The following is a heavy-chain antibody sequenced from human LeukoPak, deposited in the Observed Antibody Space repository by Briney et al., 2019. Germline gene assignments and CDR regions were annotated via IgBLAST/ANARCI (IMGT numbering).Heavy chain of an antibody. J-gene: IGHJ5*02. D-gene: IGHD2-15*01. CDR2: ISGGGGGST. Sequence: GGSLRLSCAASGFTFNNFGMTWVRQAPGRGLEWVSTISGGGGGSTYYADSVKGRFTISSDNSKDTLYLQMNSLRAEDTAVYYCARLRCSATGCSSNSFDPWGQGTLVTVSS. CDR1: GFTFNNFG. V-gene: IGHV3-23*01. CDR3: ARLRCSATGCSSNSFDP.